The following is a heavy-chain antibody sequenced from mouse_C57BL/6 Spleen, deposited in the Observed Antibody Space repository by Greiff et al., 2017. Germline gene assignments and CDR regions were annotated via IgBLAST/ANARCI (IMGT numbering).Heavy chain of an antibody. D-gene: IGHD4-1*01. J-gene: IGHJ4*01. V-gene: IGHV1-82*01. CDR1: GYAFSSSW. Sequence: QVQLKESGPELVKPGASVKISCKASGYAFSSSWMNWVKQRPGKGLEWIGRIYPGDGDTNYNGKFKGKATLTADKSSSTAYMQLSSLTSEDSAVYFCARTGTRAMDYWGQVTSVTVSS. CDR3: ARTGTRAMDY. CDR2: IYPGDGDT.